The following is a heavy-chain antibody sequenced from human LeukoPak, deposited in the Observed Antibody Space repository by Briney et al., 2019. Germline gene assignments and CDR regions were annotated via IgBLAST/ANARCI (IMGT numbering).Heavy chain of an antibody. CDR2: VNPNSGNR. CDR3: RMTTGNPVENFFVKVIAAHYYLWYDR. V-gene: IGHV1-8*03. CDR1: GYRFTSYD. Sequence: ASVTVSCKSSGYRFTSYDIDWVRQATGQGLEWLGWVNPNSGNRGYAQKYQGRVSITRNSSRSKAYIELSGLRSEDTAVYYNRMTTGNPVENFFVKVIAAHYYLWYDRWGPGATVT. J-gene: IGHJ6*01. D-gene: IGHD2/OR15-2a*01.